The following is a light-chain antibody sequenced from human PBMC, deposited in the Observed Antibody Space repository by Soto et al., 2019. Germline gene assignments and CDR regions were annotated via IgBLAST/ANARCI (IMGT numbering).Light chain of an antibody. J-gene: IGLJ2*01. CDR1: PSNIGAGYD. V-gene: IGLV1-40*01. CDR3: QSYDTTLSVV. Sequence: QSVLTQPPSVSGAPGQRVTISCTGSPSNIGAGYDVHWYQQLPGTAPKLLMYANSNRPSGVPDRFSGSKSGTSASLAITGLQAEDEADYYCQSYDTTLSVVFGGGTKVTVL. CDR2: ANS.